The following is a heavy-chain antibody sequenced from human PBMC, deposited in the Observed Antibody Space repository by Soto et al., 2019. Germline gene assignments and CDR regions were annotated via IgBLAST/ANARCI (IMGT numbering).Heavy chain of an antibody. CDR2: ISGSGGST. V-gene: IGHV3-23*01. J-gene: IGHJ4*02. D-gene: IGHD4-17*01. CDR1: GFTFSSYA. Sequence: EVQLLESGGGLVQPGGSLRLSCAASGFTFSSYAMSWVRQAPGKGLEWVSAISGSGGSTYYADSVKGRFTISRDNSKNTLYLQMNSLRAEDTAVYYCAKDPEYLISDGDHGKGSEHVDYWGQGTLVTVSS. CDR3: AKDPEYLISDGDHGKGSEHVDY.